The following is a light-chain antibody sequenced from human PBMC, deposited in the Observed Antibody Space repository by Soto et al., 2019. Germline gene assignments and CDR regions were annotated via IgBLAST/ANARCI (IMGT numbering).Light chain of an antibody. CDR3: SSYTSSSTLYV. J-gene: IGLJ1*01. V-gene: IGLV2-14*01. CDR1: SSDVGDYNY. CDR2: EVS. Sequence: QSALTQPASVSGSHGQSITISCTGTSSDVGDYNYVSWYQQHPGKAPKLMIYEVSNRPSGVSNRFSGSKSGNTASLTISGLQAEDEADYFCSSYTSSSTLYVFGTGTKLTVL.